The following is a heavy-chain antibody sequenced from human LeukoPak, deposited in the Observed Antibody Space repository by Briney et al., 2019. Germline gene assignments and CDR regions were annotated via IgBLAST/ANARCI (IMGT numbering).Heavy chain of an antibody. J-gene: IGHJ5*02. CDR3: ARDVPHNWFDT. CDR2: INSDGGGA. Sequence: GGSLRLSCAASGITFGNNWMHWVRQCPGKGLVWISRINSDGGGAIYADSVKGRFTFSRHNAKNTLYLQMNSLRAEDTAVYYCARDVPHNWFDTWGQGTLVTVSS. CDR1: GITFGNNW. V-gene: IGHV3-74*01.